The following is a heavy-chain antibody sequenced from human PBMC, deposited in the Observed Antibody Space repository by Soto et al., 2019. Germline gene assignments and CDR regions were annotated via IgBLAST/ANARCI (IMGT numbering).Heavy chain of an antibody. Sequence: SEILSLTYFFSGISIILTYWCTVVRQSPGKGLEWIGEIHHTGGTNYNPALKSRVTISVDTSKDQFSLKLSSVTAADTAVYYCARHYGVATYYYYYGMDVWGQGTTVT. D-gene: IGHD4-17*01. CDR1: GISIILTYW. CDR2: IHHTGGT. V-gene: IGHV4-4*02. CDR3: ARHYGVATYYYYYGMDV. J-gene: IGHJ6*01.